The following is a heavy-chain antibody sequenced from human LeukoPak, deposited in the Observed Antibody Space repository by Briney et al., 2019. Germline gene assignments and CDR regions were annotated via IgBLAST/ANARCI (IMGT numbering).Heavy chain of an antibody. CDR3: VHYYYDSSGYPIRDY. Sequence: SETLSLTCTVSGGSVSGSYYWNWIRQPPGKGLEWIGYMYSSGTINYNPSLKSRVTVSIDMSKNQFSLKLSSVTAADTAVYYCVHYYYDSSGYPIRDYWGQGTLVTVSS. CDR2: MYSSGTI. J-gene: IGHJ4*02. D-gene: IGHD3-22*01. V-gene: IGHV4-61*01. CDR1: GGSVSGSYY.